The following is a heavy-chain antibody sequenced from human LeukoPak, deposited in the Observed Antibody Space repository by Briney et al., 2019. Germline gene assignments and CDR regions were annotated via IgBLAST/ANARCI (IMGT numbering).Heavy chain of an antibody. V-gene: IGHV3-11*04. J-gene: IGHJ4*02. Sequence: GGSLRLSCAASGFTFTDYYMSWIRQAPGKGLEWVSYISSSGSTIYYADSVKGRFTISRDNAKNSLYLQMNSVRAEDTAVYYCASRRYNWNDELYWGQGTLVTVSS. CDR2: ISSSGSTI. CDR3: ASRRYNWNDELY. CDR1: GFTFTDYY. D-gene: IGHD1-20*01.